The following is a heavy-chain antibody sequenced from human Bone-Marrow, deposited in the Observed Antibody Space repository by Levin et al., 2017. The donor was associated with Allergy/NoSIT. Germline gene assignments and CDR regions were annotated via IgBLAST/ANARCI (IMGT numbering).Heavy chain of an antibody. D-gene: IGHD2-2*01. Sequence: PGGSLRLSCAASGFTFSSYGMHWVRQAPGKGLEWVAVISYDGSNKYYADSVKGRFTISRDNSKNTLYLQMNSLRAEDTAVYYCASIGAVVPAAQFDYWGQGTLVTVSS. J-gene: IGHJ4*02. CDR2: ISYDGSNK. CDR3: ASIGAVVPAAQFDY. V-gene: IGHV3-30*03. CDR1: GFTFSSYG.